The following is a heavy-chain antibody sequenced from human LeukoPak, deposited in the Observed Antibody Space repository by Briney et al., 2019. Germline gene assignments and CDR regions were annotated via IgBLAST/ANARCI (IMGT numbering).Heavy chain of an antibody. D-gene: IGHD2-2*01. V-gene: IGHV3-23*01. CDR3: AKEQGYCSSTSCSPFDY. J-gene: IGHJ4*02. Sequence: GGSLRLSCTTSGFSLGDYALSWVRQAPGKGLEWVSAISGSGGSTYYADSVKGRFTISRDNSKNTLYLQMNSLRAEDTAVYYCAKEQGYCSSTSCSPFDYWGQGTLVTVSS. CDR1: GFSLGDYA. CDR2: ISGSGGST.